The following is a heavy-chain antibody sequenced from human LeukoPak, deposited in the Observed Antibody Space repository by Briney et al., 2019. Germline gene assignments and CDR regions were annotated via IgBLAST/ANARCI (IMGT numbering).Heavy chain of an antibody. CDR2: IYNSESI. CDR1: GGSINGYY. D-gene: IGHD6-13*01. J-gene: IGHJ5*02. CDR3: ARDRSSSYTRDWFDP. Sequence: PSETLSLTCTVSGGSINGYYWSWIRQPAGKGLEWIGRIYNSESINYNPSLKSRVTMSIDTSKSQFSLKLNSVTAADTAAYYCARDRSSSYTRDWFDPWGQGALVTVSS. V-gene: IGHV4-4*07.